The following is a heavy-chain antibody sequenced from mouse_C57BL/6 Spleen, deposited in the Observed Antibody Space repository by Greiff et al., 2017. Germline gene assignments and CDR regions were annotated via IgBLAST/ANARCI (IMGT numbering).Heavy chain of an antibody. CDR3: ARQYLYSYYLDY. CDR1: GYTFTSYW. CDR2: IDPNSGGT. D-gene: IGHD2-12*01. Sequence: QVQLKQPGAELVKPGASVKLSCKASGYTFTSYWMHWVKQRPGRGLEWIGRIDPNSGGTKYNEKFKSKATLTVDKPSSTAYMQLISLTSEDSAVDYCARQYLYSYYLDYWGQGTTRTVSS. V-gene: IGHV1-72*01. J-gene: IGHJ2*01.